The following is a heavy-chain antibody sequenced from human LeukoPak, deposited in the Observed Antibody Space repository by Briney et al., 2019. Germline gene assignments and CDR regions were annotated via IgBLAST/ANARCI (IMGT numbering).Heavy chain of an antibody. CDR1: GGTFSSYA. CDR3: ARELRQDSDFDWLLPQHWFDP. D-gene: IGHD3-9*01. J-gene: IGHJ5*02. Sequence: GSSVKVSCKASGGTFSSYAISWVRQAPGQGLEWMGGIIPIFGTANYAQKFQGRVTITADESTSTAYMELSSLRSKDTAVYYCARELRQDSDFDWLLPQHWFDPWGQGTLVTVSS. V-gene: IGHV1-69*01. CDR2: IIPIFGTA.